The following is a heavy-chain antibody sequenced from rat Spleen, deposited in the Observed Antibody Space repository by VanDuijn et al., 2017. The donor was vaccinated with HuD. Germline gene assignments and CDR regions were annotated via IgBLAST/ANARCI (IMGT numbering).Heavy chain of an antibody. CDR3: AKGTYWYFDF. Sequence: EVQLVESGGGLVLPGRSLKLSCATSGFSFSKYGMQWIRQTPTKGLQWVASISSGGGGTYYRDSVKGRFTISRDNAKSTLYLQMNNLRSEDTATYYCAKGTYWYFDFWGPGSMVTVSS. V-gene: IGHV5-19*01. CDR1: GFSFSKYG. J-gene: IGHJ1*01. CDR2: ISSGGGGT.